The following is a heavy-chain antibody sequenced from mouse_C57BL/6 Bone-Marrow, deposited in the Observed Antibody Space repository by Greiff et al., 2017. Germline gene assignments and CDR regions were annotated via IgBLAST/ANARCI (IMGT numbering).Heavy chain of an antibody. CDR2: IDPETGGT. CDR3: TREGIYYDYDGGGPAWFAY. D-gene: IGHD2-4*01. V-gene: IGHV1-15*01. CDR1: GYTFTDYE. J-gene: IGHJ3*01. Sequence: VKLLESGAELVRPGASVTLSCKASGYTFTDYEMHWVKQTPVHGLEWIGAIDPETGGTAYNQKFKGKAILTADKSSSTAYMELRSLTSEDSAVYYGTREGIYYDYDGGGPAWFAYWGQGTLVTVSA.